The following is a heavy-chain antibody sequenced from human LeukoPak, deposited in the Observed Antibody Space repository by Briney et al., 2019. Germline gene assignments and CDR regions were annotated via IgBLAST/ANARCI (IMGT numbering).Heavy chain of an antibody. CDR2: IIPILGIA. V-gene: IGHV1-69*04. D-gene: IGHD7-27*01. CDR1: GRTFSSYA. Sequence: SVKVSCKASGRTFSSYAISWVRQAPGQGLEWMGRIIPILGIANYAQKFQGRVTITADKSTSTAYMELSSLRSEDTAVYYCARPAGPLGAFDIWGQGTMVTVSS. CDR3: ARPAGPLGAFDI. J-gene: IGHJ3*02.